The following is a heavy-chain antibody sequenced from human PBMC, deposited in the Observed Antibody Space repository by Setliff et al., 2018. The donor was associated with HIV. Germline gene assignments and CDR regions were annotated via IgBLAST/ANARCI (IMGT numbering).Heavy chain of an antibody. CDR2: IRYDGSNK. V-gene: IGHV3-30*02. Sequence: GESLRLSCAASGFIFSSYGMHWVRQAPGKGLEWVAFIRYDGSNKYYADSVKGRFTISRDNSKNTLYLQMNSLRAEDTAVYYCATIVESSGYHGGNYFDFWGRGSLVTVSS. J-gene: IGHJ4*02. D-gene: IGHD3-22*01. CDR3: ATIVESSGYHGGNYFDF. CDR1: GFIFSSYG.